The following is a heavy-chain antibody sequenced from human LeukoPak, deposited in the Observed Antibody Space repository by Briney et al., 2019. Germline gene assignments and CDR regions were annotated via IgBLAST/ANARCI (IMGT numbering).Heavy chain of an antibody. CDR3: ARHEYSSSPTRYNWFDP. J-gene: IGHJ5*02. D-gene: IGHD6-6*01. V-gene: IGHV5-51*01. CDR2: IYPGDSDT. Sequence: GESLKISCKGSGYSFTSYWIGWVRQMPGKGLEWMGIIYPGDSDTRYSPSFQGQVTISANKSISTAYLQWSSLKASDTAMYYCARHEYSSSPTRYNWFDPWGQGPLVTVSS. CDR1: GYSFTSYW.